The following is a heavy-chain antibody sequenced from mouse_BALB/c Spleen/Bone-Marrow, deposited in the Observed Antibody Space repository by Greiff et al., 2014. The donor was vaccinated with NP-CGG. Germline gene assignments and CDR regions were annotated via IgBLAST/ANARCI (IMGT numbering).Heavy chain of an antibody. J-gene: IGHJ2*01. CDR2: IYPGNVNT. CDR1: GYTFTSYY. V-gene: IGHV1S56*01. CDR3: ATYDY. Sequence: VNLVESGPELVKPGASVRISCKASGYTFTSYYIHWVKQRPGQGPEWIGWIYPGNVNTKYNEKFKGKATLTADKSSSTAYMQLSSLTSEDSAVYFCATYDYWGQGTTLTVSS.